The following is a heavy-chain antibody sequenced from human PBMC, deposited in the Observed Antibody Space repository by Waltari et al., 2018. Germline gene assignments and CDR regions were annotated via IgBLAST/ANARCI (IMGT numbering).Heavy chain of an antibody. CDR2: VYSGGNT. J-gene: IGHJ4*02. CDR3: ARQRGSYYSAFDY. V-gene: IGHV4-59*01. D-gene: IGHD1-26*01. Sequence: QVQLQESGPGLVKPSETLSLTCSVSGAPMVGYYWSWIRQSPGRGLEWIGNVYSGGNTKYNPSLQSRISMTVDTSKKQISLSLSVVTAADAAVYFCARQRGSYYSAFDYWGQGTRVAVSS. CDR1: GAPMVGYY.